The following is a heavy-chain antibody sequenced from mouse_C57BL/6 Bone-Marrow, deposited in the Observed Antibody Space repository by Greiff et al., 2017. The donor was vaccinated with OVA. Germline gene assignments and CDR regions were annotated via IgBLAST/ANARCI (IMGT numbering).Heavy chain of an antibody. CDR2: SRNKANDYTT. CDR1: GFTFSDFY. Sequence: EVNVVESGGGLVQSGRSLRLSCATSGFTFSDFYMEWVRQAPGTGLEWIAASRNKANDYTTEYSASVKGRFIVSRDTSQSILYLQMNALRAEDTAIYYCARDAFAYWGQGTLVTVAA. CDR3: ARDAFAY. J-gene: IGHJ3*01. V-gene: IGHV7-1*01.